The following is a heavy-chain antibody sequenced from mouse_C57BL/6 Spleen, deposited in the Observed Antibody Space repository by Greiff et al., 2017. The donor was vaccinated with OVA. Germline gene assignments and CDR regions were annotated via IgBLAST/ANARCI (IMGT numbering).Heavy chain of an antibody. J-gene: IGHJ3*01. D-gene: IGHD2-4*01. CDR3: AIPYDYDGGFAY. CDR1: GFTFSDYG. Sequence: DVMLVESGGGLVKPGGSLKLSCAASGFTFSDYGMHWVRQAPEKGLEWVAYISSGSSTIYYADTVKGRFTISRDNAKNTLFLQNTRLRAEDTAMYYCAIPYDYDGGFAYWGQGTLVTVSA. CDR2: ISSGSSTI. V-gene: IGHV5-17*01.